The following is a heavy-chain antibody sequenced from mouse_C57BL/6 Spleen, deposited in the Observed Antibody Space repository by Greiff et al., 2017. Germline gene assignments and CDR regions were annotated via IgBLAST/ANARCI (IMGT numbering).Heavy chain of an antibody. CDR1: GYAFSSSW. J-gene: IGHJ2*01. V-gene: IGHV1-82*01. D-gene: IGHD2-5*01. CDR2: IYPGDGDT. CDR3: ARGYSNYPDY. Sequence: LVEPGASVKISCKASGYAFSSSWMNWVKQRPGKGLEWIGRIYPGDGDTNYNGKFKGKATLTADKSSSTAYMQLSSLTSEDSAVYFCARGYSNYPDYWGQGTTLTVSS.